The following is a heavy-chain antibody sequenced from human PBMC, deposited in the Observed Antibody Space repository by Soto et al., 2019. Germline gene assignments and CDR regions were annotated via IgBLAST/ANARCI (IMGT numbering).Heavy chain of an antibody. CDR1: GFNVRNAW. CDR2: IKRNIDGGTT. D-gene: IGHD2-2*01. CDR3: TIVVTAGYYGLGV. Sequence: EVQLVESGGGLVKPGGSLRLSCAASGFNVRNAWMNWVRQAPGKGLEWVGRIKRNIDGGTTDYAAPVKGRLTIVRDDSKNPLYLQMNSLKTEDTAVYYCTIVVTAGYYGLGVWCQGTTVTVSS. J-gene: IGHJ6*02. V-gene: IGHV3-15*07.